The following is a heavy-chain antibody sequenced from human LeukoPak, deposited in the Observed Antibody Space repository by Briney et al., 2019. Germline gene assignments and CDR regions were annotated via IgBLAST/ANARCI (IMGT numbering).Heavy chain of an antibody. V-gene: IGHV3-11*04. Sequence: GGSLRLSCAASGFTFSDYYMRWIRQAPGKGLEWVSYIRSSGNTIYYADSVKGRFTISRDNAKNSLYLQMNSLRAEDTAVYYCARVDCSSTSCYEFDYWGQGTLVTVSS. D-gene: IGHD2-2*01. J-gene: IGHJ4*02. CDR2: IRSSGNTI. CDR3: ARVDCSSTSCYEFDY. CDR1: GFTFSDYY.